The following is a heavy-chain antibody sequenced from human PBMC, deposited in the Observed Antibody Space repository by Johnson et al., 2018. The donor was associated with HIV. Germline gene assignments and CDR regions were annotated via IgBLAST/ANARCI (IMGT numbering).Heavy chain of an antibody. CDR2: IYSGGVT. V-gene: IGHV3-66*02. CDR1: GFTVSRNY. Sequence: VQLVESGGDLVQPGGSLRLSCVGSGFTVSRNYMSWVRQAPGKGLEWVSIIYSGGVTNYADSVKGRFTISRDNSKNTLYLQMNSLRTEDTAVYYCARGGVVHDGFDIRGLGTMVTVSS. CDR3: ARGGVVHDGFDI. D-gene: IGHD2-8*01. J-gene: IGHJ3*02.